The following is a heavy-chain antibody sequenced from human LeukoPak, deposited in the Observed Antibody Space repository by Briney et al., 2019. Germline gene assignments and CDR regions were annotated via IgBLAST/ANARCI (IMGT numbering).Heavy chain of an antibody. J-gene: IGHJ4*02. Sequence: PGGSLRLSCAASGFTFSSYAMSWVRQAPGKGLEWVSGISASAHSTYYAASVKGRFTISRDNSKNTLYLQMSSLRAEDTAVYYCATDQQYYGDYSFDYWGQGTLVTVSS. CDR1: GFTFSSYA. V-gene: IGHV3-23*01. CDR3: ATDQQYYGDYSFDY. CDR2: ISASAHST. D-gene: IGHD4-17*01.